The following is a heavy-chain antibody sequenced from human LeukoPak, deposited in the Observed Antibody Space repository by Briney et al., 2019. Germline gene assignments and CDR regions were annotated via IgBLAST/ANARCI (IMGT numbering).Heavy chain of an antibody. V-gene: IGHV4-39*07. D-gene: IGHD6-13*01. CDR2: IYYSGST. CDR1: GGSISSSSYY. Sequence: KPSETLSLTCTVSGGSISSSSYYWGWIRQPPGKGLEWIGSIYYSGSTYYNPSLKSRVTISVDTSKNQFSLKLSSVTAADTAVYYCARVPIAAAGSWYFDYWGQGTLVTVSS. CDR3: ARVPIAAAGSWYFDY. J-gene: IGHJ4*02.